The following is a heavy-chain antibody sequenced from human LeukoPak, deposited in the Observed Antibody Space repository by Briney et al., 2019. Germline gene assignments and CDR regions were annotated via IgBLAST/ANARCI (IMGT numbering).Heavy chain of an antibody. CDR2: INTNTGNP. V-gene: IGHV7-4-1*02. D-gene: IGHD3-22*01. Sequence: ASVKVSCKASGFTFTSYAINWVRLAPGQGLEWMGWINTNTGNPTYAQGFTGRFVFSLDTSVSTAYLHVSSLKAEDTAVYYCARYYYDSSGYLDYWGQGTLVTVSS. J-gene: IGHJ4*02. CDR3: ARYYYDSSGYLDY. CDR1: GFTFTSYA.